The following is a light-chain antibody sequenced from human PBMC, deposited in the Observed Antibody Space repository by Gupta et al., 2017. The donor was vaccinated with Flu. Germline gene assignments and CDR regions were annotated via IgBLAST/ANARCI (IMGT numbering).Light chain of an antibody. J-gene: IGKJ5*01. CDR3: QQYGSSVSVT. Sequence: EIVLTQSPGTLSVSTGERVTLSCRASQSVSSSSLAWYQQKPGQAPRLLIYDASIRAPGIPDRFSGSESGTDFTLTISRLEPEDSAVYSCQQYGSSVSVTFGQGTRLEI. V-gene: IGKV3-20*01. CDR2: DAS. CDR1: QSVSSSS.